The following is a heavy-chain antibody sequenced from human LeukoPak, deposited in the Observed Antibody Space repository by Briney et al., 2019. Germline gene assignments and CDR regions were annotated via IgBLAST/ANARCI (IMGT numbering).Heavy chain of an antibody. V-gene: IGHV1-69*01. Sequence: GASVKVSCKASGGTFSSHAISWVRQAPGQGLEWMGGIIPIFGTANYAQKFQGRVTITADESTSTAYMELSSLRSEDTAVYYCARDRYCSGGSCYHTARFDPWSQGTLVTVSS. D-gene: IGHD2-15*01. J-gene: IGHJ5*02. CDR2: IIPIFGTA. CDR1: GGTFSSHA. CDR3: ARDRYCSGGSCYHTARFDP.